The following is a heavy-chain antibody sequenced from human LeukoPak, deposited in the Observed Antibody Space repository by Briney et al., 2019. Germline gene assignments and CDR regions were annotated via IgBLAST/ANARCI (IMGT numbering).Heavy chain of an antibody. CDR2: IIPIFGTA. J-gene: IGHJ3*02. V-gene: IGHV1-69*13. CDR1: GGTFSSYA. D-gene: IGHD3-10*01. CDR3: ARDGYYGSGPLWGSAFDI. Sequence: ASVKVSCKASGGTFSSYAISWVRQAPGQGLEWMGGIIPIFGTANYAQKFQGSVTITANESTSTAYMELSSLRSEDTAVYYCARDGYYGSGPLWGSAFDIWGQGTMVTVSS.